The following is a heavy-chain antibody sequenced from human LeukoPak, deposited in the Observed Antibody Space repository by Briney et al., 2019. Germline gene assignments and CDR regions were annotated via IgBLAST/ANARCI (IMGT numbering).Heavy chain of an antibody. V-gene: IGHV4-4*02. Sequence: SGTLSLTCAVSGGSISSSNWWSWVRQPPGKGLEWIGEIYHSGSTNYNPSLKSRVTISVDKSKNQFSLKLSSVTAADTAVYYCARTTVGYSYDTYYYYMDVWGKGTTVTISS. D-gene: IGHD5-18*01. CDR1: GGSISSSNW. J-gene: IGHJ6*03. CDR2: IYHSGST. CDR3: ARTTVGYSYDTYYYYMDV.